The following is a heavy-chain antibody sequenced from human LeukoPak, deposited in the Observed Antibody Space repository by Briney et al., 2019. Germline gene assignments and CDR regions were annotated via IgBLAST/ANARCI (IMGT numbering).Heavy chain of an antibody. CDR2: IYYSGST. Sequence: SETLSLTCSVSTDSISSYYWSWIRQPPGKGLEWIGYIYYSGSTNYNPSLKSRVTISVDTSKNQFSLKLSSVTAADTAVYYCASIWFGELLSWHDYWGQGTLVTVSS. CDR1: TDSISSYY. V-gene: IGHV4-59*08. CDR3: ASIWFGELLSWHDY. D-gene: IGHD3-10*01. J-gene: IGHJ4*02.